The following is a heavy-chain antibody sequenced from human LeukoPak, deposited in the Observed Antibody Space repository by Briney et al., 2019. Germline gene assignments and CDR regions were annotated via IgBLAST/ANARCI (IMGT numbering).Heavy chain of an antibody. D-gene: IGHD2-15*01. CDR2: IYWNDDK. Sequence: SAPTLAKPTQTLTLTCTFSGFSLSTSGVGVGWIRQPPGKALEWLALIYWNDDKRYSPSLKSRLTITKDTSKNQVVLTMTNMDPVDTATYYCAHSQVVAARNWFDPWGQGTLVTVSS. J-gene: IGHJ5*02. CDR3: AHSQVVAARNWFDP. V-gene: IGHV2-5*01. CDR1: GFSLSTSGVG.